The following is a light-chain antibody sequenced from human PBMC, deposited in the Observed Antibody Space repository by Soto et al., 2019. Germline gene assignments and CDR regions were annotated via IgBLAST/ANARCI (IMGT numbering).Light chain of an antibody. V-gene: IGKV3-15*01. J-gene: IGKJ3*01. CDR3: QQYNNWPRT. Sequence: EIVMTQSPATLSVSPGERATLSCSASQSVSSNLAWYQQKPGQAPRLLIYGASTRATGIPAWFSGSGSARDFSLTISSLQSEYFAVYYCQQYNNWPRTFGPGTKVDIK. CDR2: GAS. CDR1: QSVSSN.